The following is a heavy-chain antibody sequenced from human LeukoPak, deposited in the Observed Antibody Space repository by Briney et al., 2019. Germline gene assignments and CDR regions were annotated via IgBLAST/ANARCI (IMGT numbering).Heavy chain of an antibody. J-gene: IGHJ5*02. Sequence: PGGSLRLSCAASGFTFSSYWMSWVRQAPGKGLEWVAVIWYDGSNKYYADSVKGRFTISRDNSKNTLYLQMNSLRAEDTAVYYCARVSCSGGSCYSGWFDPWGQGTLVTVSS. CDR2: IWYDGSNK. V-gene: IGHV3-33*08. CDR3: ARVSCSGGSCYSGWFDP. D-gene: IGHD2-15*01. CDR1: GFTFSSYW.